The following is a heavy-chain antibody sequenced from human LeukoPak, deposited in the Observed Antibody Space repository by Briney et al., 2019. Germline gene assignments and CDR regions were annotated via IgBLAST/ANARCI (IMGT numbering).Heavy chain of an antibody. CDR2: INHSAST. V-gene: IGHV4-34*01. D-gene: IGHD2-2*01. Sequence: SETLSLTCAVYGGSFSGYYWSWIRQPPGKGLEWIGEINHSASTNNNPSLKSRVTISVDTSKNQFSLKLSSVTAADTAVYYCARVWGRSYRVAVVPAAIRKARNNWFDPWGQGTLVTVSS. J-gene: IGHJ5*02. CDR3: ARVWGRSYRVAVVPAAIRKARNNWFDP. CDR1: GGSFSGYY.